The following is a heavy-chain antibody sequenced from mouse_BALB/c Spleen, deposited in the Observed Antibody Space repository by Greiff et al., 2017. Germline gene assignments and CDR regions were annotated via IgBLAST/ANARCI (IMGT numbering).Heavy chain of an antibody. CDR1: GFTFSSYA. D-gene: IGHD3-1*01. CDR2: ISSGGSYT. J-gene: IGHJ3*01. V-gene: IGHV5-9-4*01. Sequence: EVQVVESGGGLVKPGGSLKLSCAASGFTFSSYAMSWVRQSPEKRLEWVAEISSGGSYTYYPDTVTGRFTISRDNAKNTLYLEMSSLRSEDTAMYYCARDSSGYAYWGQGTLVTVSA. CDR3: ARDSSGYAY.